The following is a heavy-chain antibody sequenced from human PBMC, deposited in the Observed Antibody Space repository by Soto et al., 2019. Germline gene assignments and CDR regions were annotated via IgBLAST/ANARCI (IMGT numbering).Heavy chain of an antibody. V-gene: IGHV1-3*01. J-gene: IGHJ4*02. CDR1: GYTFISYA. D-gene: IGHD2-15*01. CDR3: ARELQGLYYFDY. Sequence: ASVKVSCKASGYTFISYAIHWVRQAPGQRLEWMGWINAGNGNTKYSQKFRDRVTITRDTSASTAYMELTSLRSEDTAVYYCARELQGLYYFDYWGQGTLVTVSS. CDR2: INAGNGNT.